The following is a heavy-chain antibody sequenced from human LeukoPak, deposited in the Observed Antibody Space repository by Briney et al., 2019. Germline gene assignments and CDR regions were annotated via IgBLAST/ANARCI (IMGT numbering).Heavy chain of an antibody. CDR1: GFTFSSYG. CDR3: AREGLVRSGGFFQY. Sequence: GVLRLSCAASGFTFSSYGMHWVRQAPGKGLEWVAVISYDGSNKYYADSVKGRFTTSRDNSKNTLYLQMDSLRTEDTAVYYCAREGLVRSGGFFQYWGQGTLVTVSS. CDR2: ISYDGSNK. D-gene: IGHD1-26*01. V-gene: IGHV3-30*03. J-gene: IGHJ1*01.